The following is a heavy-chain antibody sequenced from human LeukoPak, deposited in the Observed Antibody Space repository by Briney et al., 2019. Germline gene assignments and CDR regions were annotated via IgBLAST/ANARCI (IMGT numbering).Heavy chain of an antibody. Sequence: GGSLRLSCAPSGFTFSSYWMSWVREAPGKGLEWVANIKQDGSEKYYVDSVKGRFTISRDNAKNSLYLQMNSLRAEDTAVYYCARDLFKLVPNAFDIWGQGTMVTVSS. CDR2: IKQDGSEK. CDR3: ARDLFKLVPNAFDI. CDR1: GFTFSSYW. V-gene: IGHV3-7*01. D-gene: IGHD6-13*01. J-gene: IGHJ3*02.